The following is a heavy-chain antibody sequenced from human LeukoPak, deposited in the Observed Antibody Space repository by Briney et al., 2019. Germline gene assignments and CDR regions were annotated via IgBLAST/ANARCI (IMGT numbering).Heavy chain of an antibody. CDR2: INHSGST. CDR1: GGSFSGYY. Sequence: SETLSLTCAVYGGSFSGYYWSWIRQPPGKGLEWIGEINHSGSTNYNPSLKSRVTISVDTSKNQFSLKLSSVTAADTAVYYCARDRVWFGELRDYYGMDVWGKGTTVTVSS. CDR3: ARDRVWFGELRDYYGMDV. D-gene: IGHD3-10*01. J-gene: IGHJ6*04. V-gene: IGHV4-34*01.